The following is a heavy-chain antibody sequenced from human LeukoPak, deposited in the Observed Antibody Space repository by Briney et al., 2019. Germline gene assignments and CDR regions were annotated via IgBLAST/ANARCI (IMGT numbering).Heavy chain of an antibody. V-gene: IGHV4-30-4*01. CDR1: GGSISSGDYY. CDR3: ARGDSSDN. Sequence: SQTLSLTCTVSGGSISSGDYYWSWIRQPPGKGLEWIGFIYYSGSAYYNPSLKSRVTISVDTSNNQFSLKLSSVTAADTAVYYCARGDSSDNWGQGTLVTVSS. J-gene: IGHJ4*02. D-gene: IGHD3/OR15-3a*01. CDR2: IYYSGSA.